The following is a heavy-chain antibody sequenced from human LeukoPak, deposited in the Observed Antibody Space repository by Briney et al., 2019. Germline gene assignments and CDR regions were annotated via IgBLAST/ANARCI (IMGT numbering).Heavy chain of an antibody. J-gene: IGHJ5*02. CDR2: ISYDGSNK. CDR1: GFTFSSYA. Sequence: GGSLRLSCAASGFTFSSYAMHWVRQAPGKGLEWVAVISYDGSNKYYAASVKGRFTISRDNSKNTLYLQMNSLRAEDTAVYYCARGGCSSTSCYGWFDPWGQGTLVTVSS. V-gene: IGHV3-30-3*01. D-gene: IGHD2-2*01. CDR3: ARGGCSSTSCYGWFDP.